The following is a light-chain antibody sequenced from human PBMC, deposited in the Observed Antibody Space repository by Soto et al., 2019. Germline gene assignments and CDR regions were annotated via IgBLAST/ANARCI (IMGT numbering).Light chain of an antibody. J-gene: IGKJ1*01. CDR1: QDISNY. Sequence: DIQMTQSPSSLSASVGDRVTITCQASQDISNYLNWYQQKPGKAPKLLIYDASNLETGVPSRFSGSGSGPDFTFAISSLQPEDIGIYYCQQYDNRPPPWTFGQGTKVEIK. V-gene: IGKV1-33*01. CDR3: QQYDNRPPPWT. CDR2: DAS.